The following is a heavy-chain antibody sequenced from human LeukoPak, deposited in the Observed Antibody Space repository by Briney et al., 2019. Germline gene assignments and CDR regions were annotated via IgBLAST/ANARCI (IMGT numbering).Heavy chain of an antibody. D-gene: IGHD3-22*01. CDR2: INHSGST. Sequence: SETLSLTCAVYGGSFSGYYWSWIRQPPGKGLEWIGEINHSGSTNYNPSLKSRVTISVDTSENQFSLKLSSVTAADAAVYFCARGPPTDFYDSSGFYYVFDYWGQGTLVTVSS. V-gene: IGHV4-34*01. CDR3: ARGPPTDFYDSSGFYYVFDY. CDR1: GGSFSGYY. J-gene: IGHJ4*02.